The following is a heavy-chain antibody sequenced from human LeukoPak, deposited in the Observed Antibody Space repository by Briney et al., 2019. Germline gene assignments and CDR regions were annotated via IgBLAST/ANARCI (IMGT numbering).Heavy chain of an antibody. J-gene: IGHJ3*02. CDR1: GGSISSNS. CDR3: ARDPSVRYCSSTSCPSSGAYDI. D-gene: IGHD2-2*01. V-gene: IGHV3-21*01. Sequence: ETLSLTCTVSGGSISSNSYYWGWIRQAPGKGLEWVSSISSRSTYIYYADSVKGRFTISRDNAKNSLYLQMNSLRAEDTAVYYCARDPSVRYCSSTSCPSSGAYDIWGQGTMVTVSS. CDR2: ISSRSTYI.